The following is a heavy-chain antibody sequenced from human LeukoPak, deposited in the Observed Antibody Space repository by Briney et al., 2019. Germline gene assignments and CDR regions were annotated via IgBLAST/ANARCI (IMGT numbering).Heavy chain of an antibody. CDR2: IKQDGSEK. Sequence: PGGSLRLSCAASGFTFSSYWMSWVRQAPGKGLEWVTNIKQDGSEKYYVDSVKGRFTISRDNAKNSLYLQMNSLRAEDTAVYYCARADLSDVVVVAATRSAFDIWGQGTMVTVSS. J-gene: IGHJ3*02. CDR3: ARADLSDVVVVAATRSAFDI. V-gene: IGHV3-7*01. D-gene: IGHD2-15*01. CDR1: GFTFSSYW.